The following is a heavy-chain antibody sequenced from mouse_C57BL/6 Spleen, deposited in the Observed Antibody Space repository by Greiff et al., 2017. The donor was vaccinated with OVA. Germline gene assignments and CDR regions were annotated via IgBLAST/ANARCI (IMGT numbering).Heavy chain of an antibody. CDR1: GFSFNTYA. CDR3: VAVSYYYAMDY. V-gene: IGHV10-1*01. J-gene: IGHJ4*01. CDR2: IRSKSNNYAT. Sequence: EVQLVESGGGLVQPKGSLKLSCAASGFSFNTYAMNWVRQAPGKGLEWVARIRSKSNNYATYYADSVKDRFTISRDDSESMLYLQMNNLKTKDTAMYYCVAVSYYYAMDYWGQGTSVTVSS.